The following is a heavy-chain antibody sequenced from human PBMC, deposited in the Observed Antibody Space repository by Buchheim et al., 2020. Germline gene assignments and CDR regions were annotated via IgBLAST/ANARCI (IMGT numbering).Heavy chain of an antibody. CDR1: GYSFTSYW. CDR2: IDPSDSYT. J-gene: IGHJ6*02. Sequence: EVQLVQSGAEVKKPGESLRISCKGSGYSFTSYWISWVRQMPGKGLEWMGRIDPSDSYTNYSPSFQGHVTISADKSISTAYPQWSSLKASDTAMYYCAREVVVVPAALGDYYYYYGMDVWGQGTT. V-gene: IGHV5-10-1*03. D-gene: IGHD2-2*01. CDR3: AREVVVVPAALGDYYYYYGMDV.